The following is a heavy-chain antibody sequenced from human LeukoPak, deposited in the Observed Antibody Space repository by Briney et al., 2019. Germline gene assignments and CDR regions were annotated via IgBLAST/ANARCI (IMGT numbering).Heavy chain of an antibody. CDR1: GGTFSSYA. V-gene: IGHV1-69*04. CDR2: IIPILGIA. CDR3: ARDRVESGLERPLGYYYMDV. J-gene: IGHJ6*03. D-gene: IGHD1-1*01. Sequence: SVKVSCKASGGTFSSYAISWVRQAPGQGLEWMGRIIPILGIANYAQKFQGRVTITADKSTSTAYMELSSLRSEDTAVYYCARDRVESGLERPLGYYYMDVWGKGTTVTVSS.